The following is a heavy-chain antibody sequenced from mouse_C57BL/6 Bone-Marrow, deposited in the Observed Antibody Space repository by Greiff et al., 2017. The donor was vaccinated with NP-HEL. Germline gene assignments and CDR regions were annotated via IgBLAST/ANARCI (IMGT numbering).Heavy chain of an antibody. CDR3: ARDLVYYGSSRFAY. Sequence: VQLKESGGGLVKPGGSLKLSCAASGFTFSSYAMSWVRQTPEKRLEWVATISDGGSYTYYPDNVKGRFTISRDNAKNNLYLQMSHLKSEDTAMYFCARDLVYYGSSRFAYWGQGTLVTVSA. CDR1: GFTFSSYA. D-gene: IGHD1-1*01. J-gene: IGHJ3*01. CDR2: ISDGGSYT. V-gene: IGHV5-4*01.